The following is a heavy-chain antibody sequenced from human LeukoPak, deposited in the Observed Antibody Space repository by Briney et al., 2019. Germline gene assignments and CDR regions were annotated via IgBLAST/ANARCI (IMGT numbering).Heavy chain of an antibody. CDR1: GYTFTSYY. CDR2: INPNRGST. CDR3: ATGGHVRVYDSSAYYGHY. J-gene: IGHJ4*02. V-gene: IGHV1-46*01. D-gene: IGHD3-22*01. Sequence: ASVKVSCKASGYTFTSYYMYWVRQAPGQGLEWMGIINPNRGSTSYAQKFQGRVTMTRDMSTSTVYMELSSLRSEDTAVYYCATGGHVRVYDSSAYYGHYWGQGTLVTVSS.